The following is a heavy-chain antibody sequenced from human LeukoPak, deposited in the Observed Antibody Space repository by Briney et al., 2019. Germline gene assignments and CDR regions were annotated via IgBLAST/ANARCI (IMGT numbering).Heavy chain of an antibody. CDR2: IYASGST. CDR1: GDSISSDNYY. V-gene: IGHV4-61*02. J-gene: IGHJ3*02. Sequence: PSETLSLTCTVSGDSISSDNYYWSWIRQPAGKGLEWVGRIYASGSTNYNPSLKSRVIISVETSKTQFSLRLSSVTAADTAVYYCARVTGYYYDSSGYWSHDAFDIWGPGTMVTVS. CDR3: ARVTGYYYDSSGYWSHDAFDI. D-gene: IGHD3-22*01.